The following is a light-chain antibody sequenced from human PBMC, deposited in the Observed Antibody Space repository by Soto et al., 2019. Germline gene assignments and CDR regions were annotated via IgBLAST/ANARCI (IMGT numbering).Light chain of an antibody. Sequence: QSVLTQPASVSGSPGQSIAISCTGTSSDVGGYNYVSWYQQHPGKAPKVMIYDVSKPPAGVSDRFSCSNSTTTASLTISVHHADDEAYYYCTSYTSGSLDVFGTGTKLTVL. CDR3: TSYTSGSLDV. CDR2: DVS. V-gene: IGLV2-14*01. CDR1: SSDVGGYNY. J-gene: IGLJ1*01.